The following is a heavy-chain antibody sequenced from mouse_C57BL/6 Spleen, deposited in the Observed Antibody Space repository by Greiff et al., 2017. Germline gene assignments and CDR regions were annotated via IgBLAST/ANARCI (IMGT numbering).Heavy chain of an antibody. CDR1: GFTFSDYG. V-gene: IGHV5-17*01. Sequence: DVKLVESGGGLVKPGGSLKLSCAASGFTFSDYGMHWVRQAPEKGLEWVAYISSGSSTIYYADTVKGRFTISRDNAKNTLFLQMTSLRSEDTAMYYCASIYYGNYGYAMDYWGQGTSVTVSS. J-gene: IGHJ4*01. D-gene: IGHD2-1*01. CDR3: ASIYYGNYGYAMDY. CDR2: ISSGSSTI.